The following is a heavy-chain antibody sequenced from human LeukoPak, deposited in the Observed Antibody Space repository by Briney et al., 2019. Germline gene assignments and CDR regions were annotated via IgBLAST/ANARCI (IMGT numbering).Heavy chain of an antibody. D-gene: IGHD6-13*01. CDR3: ARPIAAAGTYYYYGMDV. V-gene: IGHV1-46*01. J-gene: IGHJ6*02. Sequence: XVXXXXGQGLEWMGIINPSGGSTSYAQKFQGRVTMTRDTSTSTVYMELSSLRSEDTAVYYCARPIAAAGTYYYYGMDVWGQGTTVTVSS. CDR2: INPSGGST.